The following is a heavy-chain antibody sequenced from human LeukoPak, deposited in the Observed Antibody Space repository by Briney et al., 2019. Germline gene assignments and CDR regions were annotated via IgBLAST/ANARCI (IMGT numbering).Heavy chain of an antibody. J-gene: IGHJ4*02. V-gene: IGHV4-59*01. CDR3: ARGGVETLHYFDC. Sequence: PSETLSLTRTVSGGSLSSYYWSWIRQPPGKGLEWIGYIYYSGSTNYNPSLKSRVTISVDTSKNQFSLKLSSVTAADTAVYYCARGGVETLHYFDCWGQGTLVTVSS. CDR1: GGSLSSYY. D-gene: IGHD3-16*01. CDR2: IYYSGST.